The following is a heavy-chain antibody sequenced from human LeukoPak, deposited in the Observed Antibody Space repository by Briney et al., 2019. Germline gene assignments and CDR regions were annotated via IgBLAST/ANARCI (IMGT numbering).Heavy chain of an antibody. CDR3: AREARRFLEWFGFDP. D-gene: IGHD3-3*01. V-gene: IGHV3-23*01. CDR1: GFTFSSYT. Sequence: GGSLRLSCTASGFTFSSYTMSWVRPAPGKGLEWVSSISGSGGSTYYTDSVKGRFTISRDNAKNSLYLQMNSLRAEDTAVYYCAREARRFLEWFGFDPWGQGTLVTVSS. CDR2: ISGSGGST. J-gene: IGHJ5*02.